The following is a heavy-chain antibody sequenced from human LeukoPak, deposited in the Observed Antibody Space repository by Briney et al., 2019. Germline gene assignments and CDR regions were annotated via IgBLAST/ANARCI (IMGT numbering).Heavy chain of an antibody. V-gene: IGHV4-61*02. Sequence: PSETLSLTCTVSGGSISSGNYYYSWIRQPAGKGLEWLGRIYTSGTTNYNPSLKSRVTISVDTSKNQFSLKLSSVTAADTAVYYCARVHCSGGSCYLGAVDYFDYWGQGTLVTVSS. D-gene: IGHD2-15*01. CDR3: ARVHCSGGSCYLGAVDYFDY. CDR1: GGSISSGNYY. CDR2: IYTSGTT. J-gene: IGHJ4*02.